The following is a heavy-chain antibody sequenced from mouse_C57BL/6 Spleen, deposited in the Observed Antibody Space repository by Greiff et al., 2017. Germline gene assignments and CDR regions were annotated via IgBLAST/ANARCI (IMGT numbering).Heavy chain of an antibody. CDR1: GFSLTSYA. CDR2: IWTGGGT. D-gene: IGHD1-1*01. Sequence: VQLKESGPGLVAPSQSLSITCTVSGFSLTSYAISWVRQPPGKGLEWLGVIWTGGGTNYNLALKSRLSISKDNSKSQVFLKMNSLQTDDTARYYCARTYYYGSEPYYYAMDYWGQGTSVTVSS. V-gene: IGHV2-9-1*01. CDR3: ARTYYYGSEPYYYAMDY. J-gene: IGHJ4*01.